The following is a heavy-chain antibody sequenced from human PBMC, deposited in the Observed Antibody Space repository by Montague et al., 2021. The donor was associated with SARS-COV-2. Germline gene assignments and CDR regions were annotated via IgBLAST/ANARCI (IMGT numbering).Heavy chain of an antibody. V-gene: IGHV4-39*01. Sequence: SETLSLTCTASGGSITVSRYDWGWIRQPPGKGLEWIGSVHYTGTTSYNASLKSRLTISVDTSENQFSLKMTSVTASDTAVYYCARHRANAGSFDIWGQGTMFTVSS. D-gene: IGHD1-1*01. CDR1: GGSITVSRYD. CDR3: ARHRANAGSFDI. CDR2: VHYTGTT. J-gene: IGHJ3*02.